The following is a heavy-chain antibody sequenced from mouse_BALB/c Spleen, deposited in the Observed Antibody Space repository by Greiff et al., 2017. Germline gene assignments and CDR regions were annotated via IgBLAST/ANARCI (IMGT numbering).Heavy chain of an antibody. CDR2: ISSGGST. J-gene: IGHJ4*01. CDR3: ARGRGYDYYAMDY. Sequence: EVMLVESGGGLVKPGGSLKLSCAASGFTFSSYAMSWVRQTPEKRLEWVASISSGGSTYYPDSVKGRFTISRDNARNILYLQMSSLRSEDTAMYYCARGRGYDYYAMDYWGQGTSVTVSS. CDR1: GFTFSSYA. D-gene: IGHD2-10*02. V-gene: IGHV5-6-5*01.